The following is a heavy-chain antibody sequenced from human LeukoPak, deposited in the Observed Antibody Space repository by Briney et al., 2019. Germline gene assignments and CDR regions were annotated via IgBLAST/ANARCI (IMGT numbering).Heavy chain of an antibody. J-gene: IGHJ4*02. CDR2: ISGSGGST. CDR3: AKGLAVAGDY. CDR1: GFTFSSYA. D-gene: IGHD6-19*01. Sequence: GGSLRLSCAASGFTFSSYAMSWVRQAPGKGLERVSAISGSGGSTYYADSVKGRFTISRDNSKNTLYPQMNSLRAEDTAVYYCAKGLAVAGDYWGQGTLVTVSS. V-gene: IGHV3-23*01.